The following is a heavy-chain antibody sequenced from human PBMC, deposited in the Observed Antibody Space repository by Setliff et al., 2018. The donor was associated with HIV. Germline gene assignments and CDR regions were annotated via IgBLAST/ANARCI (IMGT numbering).Heavy chain of an antibody. D-gene: IGHD6-13*01. J-gene: IGHJ5*02. V-gene: IGHV3-15*01. CDR1: GFTFSYSW. CDR3: TSRPPNSSSWYNGWFDP. CDR2: IKSKIDGGTA. Sequence: GGSLRLSCAASGFTFSYSWMNWVRQAPGKGLEWVGRIKSKIDGGTADYAAPVKGRFTISRDDSKNTLYLQMNSLKIEDTAMYYCTSRPPNSSSWYNGWFDPWGQGTLVTVSS.